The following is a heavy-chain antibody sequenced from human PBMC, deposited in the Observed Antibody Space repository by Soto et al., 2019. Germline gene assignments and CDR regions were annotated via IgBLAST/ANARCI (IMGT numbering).Heavy chain of an antibody. Sequence: QVHLQESGPGLVKASETLSLTCTVSGGSIRSYYWTWIRQPPGKGLEGLGYIFYSGSTFYNPSLKSRVTIAIHTSKSQFSLQLTSVTAADTAVYYCARVAADTAMVDSWGQGTLFTVSS. CDR2: IFYSGST. D-gene: IGHD5-18*01. CDR3: ARVAADTAMVDS. CDR1: GGSIRSYY. V-gene: IGHV4-59*01. J-gene: IGHJ4*02.